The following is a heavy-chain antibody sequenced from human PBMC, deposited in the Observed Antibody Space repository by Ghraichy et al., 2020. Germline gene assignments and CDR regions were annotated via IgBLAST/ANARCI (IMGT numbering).Heavy chain of an antibody. J-gene: IGHJ4*02. CDR2: ISAYNGNT. D-gene: IGHD4-17*01. V-gene: IGHV1-18*01. Sequence: ASVKVSCKAAGYTVRSYGISWERQGPGQGLEWMGWISAYNGNTNYAQKFQGRVTMTTDTSTSTAYMELRSLRSDDTAVYYCARDYEYGDPDFDYWGQGTLVTVSS. CDR3: ARDYEYGDPDFDY. CDR1: GYTVRSYG.